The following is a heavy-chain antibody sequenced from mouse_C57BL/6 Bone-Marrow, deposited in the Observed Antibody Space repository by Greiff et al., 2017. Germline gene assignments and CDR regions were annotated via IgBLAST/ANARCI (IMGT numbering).Heavy chain of an antibody. CDR3: ARPAPRWLLLWYFDV. D-gene: IGHD2-3*01. CDR2: FYPGSGSI. V-gene: IGHV1-62-2*01. J-gene: IGHJ1*03. CDR1: GYTFTEYT. Sequence: QVQLQQSGAELVKPGASVKLSCKASGYTFTEYTIHWVKQRSGQGLAWIGWFYPGSGSIKYNEKFKDKATLTADKSSSTVYMELSRLTSEDSAVYFFARPAPRWLLLWYFDVWGTGTTVTVSS.